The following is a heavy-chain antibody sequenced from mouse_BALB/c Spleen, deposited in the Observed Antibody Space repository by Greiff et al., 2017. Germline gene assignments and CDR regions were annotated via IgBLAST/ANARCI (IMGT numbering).Heavy chain of an antibody. D-gene: IGHD1-1*01. V-gene: IGHV5-12-2*01. CDR2: ISNGGGST. CDR1: GFTFSSYT. Sequence: VQLKQSGGGLVQPGGSLKLSCAASGFTFSSYTMSWVRQTPEKRLEWVAYISNGGGSTYYPDTVKGRFTISRDNAKNTLYLQMSSLKSEDTAMYYCARQGYGRSFTYWYFDGWGAGTTVTVSS. J-gene: IGHJ1*01. CDR3: ARQGYGRSFTYWYFDG.